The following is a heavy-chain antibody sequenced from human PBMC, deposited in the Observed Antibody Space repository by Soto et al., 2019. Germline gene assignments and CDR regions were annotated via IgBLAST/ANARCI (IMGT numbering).Heavy chain of an antibody. CDR2: ISADGTRG. V-gene: IGHV3-23*01. CDR3: AKDWPRDYSAAAPRGDWFDP. Sequence: PGGSLRLSCAASGFMFSDYAMTWVRQSSGKGLQWVSSISADGTRGRYADLGQGRFTMSRDNDKNTVSLQLNSLTADDSAVYYCAKDWPRDYSAAAPRGDWFDPWGQGTLVTVSS. D-gene: IGHD6-13*01. J-gene: IGHJ5*02. CDR1: GFMFSDYA.